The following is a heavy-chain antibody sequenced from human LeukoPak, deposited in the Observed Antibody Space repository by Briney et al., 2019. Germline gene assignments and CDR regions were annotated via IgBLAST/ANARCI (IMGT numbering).Heavy chain of an antibody. CDR2: ISPKSGDT. J-gene: IGHJ4*02. CDR3: ARGRDKTTSPAIDY. D-gene: IGHD2-2*01. CDR1: GYTFSGYY. V-gene: IGHV1-2*02. Sequence: ASVKVPCKASGYTFSGYYMHWVRQAPGQGREWMGWISPKSGDTNYAQNFQGRVTMTRDTSISTAYMELSRLTSDDTAVYYCARGRDKTTSPAIDYWGQGTLVTVSS.